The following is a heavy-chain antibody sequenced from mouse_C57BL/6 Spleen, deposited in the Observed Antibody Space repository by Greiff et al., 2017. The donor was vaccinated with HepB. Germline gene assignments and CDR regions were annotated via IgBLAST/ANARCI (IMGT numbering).Heavy chain of an antibody. CDR2: INPSTGGT. D-gene: IGHD2-5*01. J-gene: IGHJ3*01. Sequence: EVQLQQSGPELVKPGASVKISCKASGYSFTGYYMNWVKQSPEKSLEWIGEINPSTGGTTYNQKFKAKATLTVDKSSSTAYMQLKSLTSEDSAVYYCARMDYSSWFAYWGQGTLVTVSA. V-gene: IGHV1-42*01. CDR1: GYSFTGYY. CDR3: ARMDYSSWFAY.